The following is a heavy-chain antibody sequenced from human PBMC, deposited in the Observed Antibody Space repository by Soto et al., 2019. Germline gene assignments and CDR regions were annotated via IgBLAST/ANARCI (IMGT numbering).Heavy chain of an antibody. Sequence: GGSLRLSFAASGFTFGSYGMTWVRQAPGKGLECVSCITSATGTTYYAYSVKVRFAISRDLSTNTLFLKMNSLSAADSAVYYCAKAKGRSNFQYSGLDXWGQGTTVTV. CDR3: AKAKGRSNFQYSGLDX. D-gene: IGHD5-12*01. CDR1: GFTFGSYG. J-gene: IGHJ6*02. V-gene: IGHV3-23*01. CDR2: ITSATGTT.